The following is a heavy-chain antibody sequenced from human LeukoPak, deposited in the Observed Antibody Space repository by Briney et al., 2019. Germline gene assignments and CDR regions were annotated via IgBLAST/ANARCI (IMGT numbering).Heavy chain of an antibody. CDR2: TYYGGST. D-gene: IGHD6-13*01. V-gene: IGHV4-31*03. CDR1: GGSLSRGGDY. Sequence: KPSQTLSLTCTVSGGSLSRGGDYWTWIRQHPGKGLQWIGNTYYGGSTYYNPSLKSRATISVDTSKNHFSLKLTSVTAADTAVYYRARGTGGAAAADFDPWGQGTLVTVSS. J-gene: IGHJ5*02. CDR3: ARGTGGAAAADFDP.